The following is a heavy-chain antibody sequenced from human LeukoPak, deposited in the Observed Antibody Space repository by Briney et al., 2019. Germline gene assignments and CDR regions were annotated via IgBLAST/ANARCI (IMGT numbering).Heavy chain of an antibody. V-gene: IGHV1-8*01. CDR2: VNPNSGNT. J-gene: IGHJ4*02. D-gene: IGHD3-22*01. Sequence: ASVTVSCMSSGYTFTNYDIHWVRQATGQGLEWMGWVNPNSGNTGYVQKFQGRVSMTRNTSISTAYMELSSLRSDDTAVYYCARVRREIVVVIPNYSFDYWGQGTLVAVSS. CDR3: ARVRREIVVVIPNYSFDY. CDR1: GYTFTNYD.